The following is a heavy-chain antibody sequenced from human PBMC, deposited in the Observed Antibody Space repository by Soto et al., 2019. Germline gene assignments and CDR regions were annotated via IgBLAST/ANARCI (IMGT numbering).Heavy chain of an antibody. CDR3: ARTVGWLDP. Sequence: SQTLSLTCAISGDIVSSNSAAWNWIRQSPSRGLEWLGRTYYRSKWYKEYAASVKSRITINPEKSKNQFSLQLNSVSPEDTAVYYCARTVGWLDPWGKGSLVTVSS. J-gene: IGHJ5*02. D-gene: IGHD1-26*01. V-gene: IGHV6-1*01. CDR1: GDIVSSNSAA. CDR2: TYYRSKWYK.